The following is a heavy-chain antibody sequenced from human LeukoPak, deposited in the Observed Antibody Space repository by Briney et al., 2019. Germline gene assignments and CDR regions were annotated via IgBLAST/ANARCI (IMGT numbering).Heavy chain of an antibody. CDR1: GFTFSSYA. D-gene: IGHD3-22*01. CDR2: ISGSGGST. J-gene: IGHJ4*02. CDR3: AKEIDYYDSSGYERGFDY. Sequence: GGSLRLSCAASGFTFSSYAMSWVRRAPGKGLEWVSAISGSGGSTYYADSVKGRFTISRDNSKNTLYLQMNSLRAEDTAVYYCAKEIDYYDSSGYERGFDYWGQGTLVTVSS. V-gene: IGHV3-23*01.